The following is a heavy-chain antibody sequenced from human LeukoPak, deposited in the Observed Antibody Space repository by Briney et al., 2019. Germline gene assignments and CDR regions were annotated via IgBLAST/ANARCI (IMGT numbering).Heavy chain of an antibody. CDR1: GFTFSSYS. V-gene: IGHV3-21*01. D-gene: IGHD2-2*01. CDR3: ARVVPADQYYYYYMDV. J-gene: IGHJ6*03. CDR2: ISSSSSYI. Sequence: PGGSLRLSCAASGFTFSSYSMNWVRQAPGKGLEWVSSISSSSSYIYYADSVKGRFTISRDNAKNSLYLQMNSLRAEDTAVYYCARVVPADQYYYYYMDVWGKGTTVTVSS.